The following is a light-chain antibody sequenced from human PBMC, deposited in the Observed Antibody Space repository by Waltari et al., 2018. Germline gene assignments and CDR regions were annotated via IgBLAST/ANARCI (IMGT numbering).Light chain of an antibody. Sequence: DIVMTQSPDSLAVSLGARATIHCKSSQSVLYSSANKSYLNWYQQKPGQPPKLLIYWASTRESGVPDRISGAGSGTDFTLTISSLQSEDVAVYYCQQYYSTPLTFGGGTKVEIK. CDR1: QSVLYSSANKSY. V-gene: IGKV4-1*01. CDR3: QQYYSTPLT. J-gene: IGKJ4*01. CDR2: WAS.